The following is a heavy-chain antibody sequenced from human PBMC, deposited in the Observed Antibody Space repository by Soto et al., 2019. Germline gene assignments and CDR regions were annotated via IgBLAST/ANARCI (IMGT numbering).Heavy chain of an antibody. J-gene: IGHJ4*02. CDR1: GGSFSGYY. Sequence: PSETLSLTCAVYGGSFSGYYWSWIRQPPGKGLEWIGEINHSGSTSYNPSLKSRVTISVDTSKNQFSLKLSSVTAADTAVYYCATDLIWLGESRVSDYWGQGTLVTVSS. CDR2: INHSGST. V-gene: IGHV4-34*01. D-gene: IGHD3-10*01. CDR3: ATDLIWLGESRVSDY.